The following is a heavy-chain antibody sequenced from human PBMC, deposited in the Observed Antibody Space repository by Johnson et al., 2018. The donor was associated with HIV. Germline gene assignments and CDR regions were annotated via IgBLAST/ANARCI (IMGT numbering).Heavy chain of an antibody. D-gene: IGHD6-6*01. CDR3: AREVGSVYSSSSGAFDI. CDR1: GFTFSSYD. CDR2: IGTAGDT. Sequence: VQLVESGGGLVQPGGSLRLSCAASGFTFSSYDMHWVRQATGKGLEWVSAIGTAGDTYYPGSVKGRFTISRENAKNSLYLPMNSLRAGDTAVYYCAREVGSVYSSSSGAFDIWGQGTMVTVSS. V-gene: IGHV3-13*01. J-gene: IGHJ3*02.